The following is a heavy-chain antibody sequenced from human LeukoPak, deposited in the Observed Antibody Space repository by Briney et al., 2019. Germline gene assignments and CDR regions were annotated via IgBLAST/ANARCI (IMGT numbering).Heavy chain of an antibody. J-gene: IGHJ5*02. V-gene: IGHV1-18*01. CDR2: VTSYNGDT. Sequence: ASVKVSCKASGYTFNNYGISWVRQAPGQGLEGMGWVTSYNGDTNYAQKFQGRVTMSTDTSTSTAYVELRSLRFDDTAIYYCAKDWHILTGRNCFDPWGQGTLVTVSS. D-gene: IGHD3-9*01. CDR3: AKDWHILTGRNCFDP. CDR1: GYTFNNYG.